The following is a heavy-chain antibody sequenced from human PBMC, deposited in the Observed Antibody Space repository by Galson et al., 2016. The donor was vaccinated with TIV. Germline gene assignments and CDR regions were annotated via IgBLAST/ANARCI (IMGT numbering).Heavy chain of an antibody. CDR2: ISTDNGNT. V-gene: IGHV1-18*01. Sequence: SVKVSCKASGYTFISYGISWVRQAPGQGLEWMGWISTDNGNTKYAQKVQDRLTMTTDTSSSTAYMELRSLTSDDAAVYYCVKDMYVTNPLIDSWGQGTLVTVSS. D-gene: IGHD4/OR15-4a*01. CDR1: GYTFISYG. CDR3: VKDMYVTNPLIDS. J-gene: IGHJ4*02.